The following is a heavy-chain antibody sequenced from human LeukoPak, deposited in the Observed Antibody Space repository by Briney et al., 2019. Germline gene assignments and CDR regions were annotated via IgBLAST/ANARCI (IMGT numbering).Heavy chain of an antibody. D-gene: IGHD3-22*01. CDR3: TKEYDYSAYLGQGRGYFDY. CDR2: IRGTGSST. CDR1: GFTFSSYA. Sequence: PGGSLRLSCGASGFTFSSYAMAWVRQAPGKGLEWVSAIRGTGSSTYYADSVKGRFTISRDNSKSTLYLQMNSLRAEDTAIYFCTKEYDYSAYLGQGRGYFDYWGQGTLVTVSS. J-gene: IGHJ4*02. V-gene: IGHV3-23*01.